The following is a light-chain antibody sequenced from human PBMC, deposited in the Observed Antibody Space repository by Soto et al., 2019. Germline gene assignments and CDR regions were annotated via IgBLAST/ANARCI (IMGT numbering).Light chain of an antibody. V-gene: IGKV2-28*01. J-gene: IGKJ1*01. CDR1: QSLLHTDGYNY. CDR3: MQSLQTPRT. CDR2: VAS. Sequence: DIVMTQSPLSLPVTPGEPASISCRSSQSLLHTDGYNYLDWFLQKPGQSPQLLIYVASNRASGVPARFSGSXXXXXXXXXXSRVEAEDVGVYYCMQSLQTPRTFGQGTKVEI.